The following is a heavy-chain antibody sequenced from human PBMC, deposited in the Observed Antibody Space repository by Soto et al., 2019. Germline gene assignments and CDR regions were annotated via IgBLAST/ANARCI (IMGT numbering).Heavy chain of an antibody. Sequence: QVQLVQSGAEVKKPGASVKVSCKASGYTFTSYYMHCVRQAPGQGLQWMGIINPSGRSTSYAQKFQGRVTMTRDTSTSTVYMELSSLRSEDTAVYYCTRDGLYGDYGHYWGQGTLVTVSS. V-gene: IGHV1-46*01. D-gene: IGHD4-17*01. CDR3: TRDGLYGDYGHY. J-gene: IGHJ4*02. CDR2: INPSGRST. CDR1: GYTFTSYY.